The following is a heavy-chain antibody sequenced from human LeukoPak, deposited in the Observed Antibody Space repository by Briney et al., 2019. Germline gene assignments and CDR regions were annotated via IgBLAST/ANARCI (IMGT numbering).Heavy chain of an antibody. V-gene: IGHV1-18*01. CDR2: ISAYNGNT. Sequence: ASVKVSCKASGYTFTSYGISWVRQASGQGLEWMGWISAYNGNTNYAQKLQGRVTMTRDTSTSTVYMELSSLRSEDTAVYYCARGGRYYDSSGYYSWGQGTLVTVSS. J-gene: IGHJ4*02. D-gene: IGHD3-22*01. CDR1: GYTFTSYG. CDR3: ARGGRYYDSSGYYS.